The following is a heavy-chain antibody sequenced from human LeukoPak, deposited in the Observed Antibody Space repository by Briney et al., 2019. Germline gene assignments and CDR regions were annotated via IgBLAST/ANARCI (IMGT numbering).Heavy chain of an antibody. CDR3: ARGLVVVPAAMSV. CDR2: IYYSGST. CDR1: GGSISSYY. Sequence: SETLSLTCTVSGGSISSYYWSWIRQPPGKGLESIGYIYYSGSTNYNPSLKSRVTIPVDTSKNQFSLKLSSVTAADTAVYYCARGLVVVPAAMSVWGQGTLVTVSS. J-gene: IGHJ4*02. D-gene: IGHD2-2*01. V-gene: IGHV4-59*01.